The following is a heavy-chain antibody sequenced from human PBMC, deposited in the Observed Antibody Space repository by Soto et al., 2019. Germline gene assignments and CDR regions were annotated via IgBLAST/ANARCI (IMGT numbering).Heavy chain of an antibody. CDR3: ATAPYCSSTSCYTGTWGYYYGMDV. D-gene: IGHD2-2*02. CDR1: GGTFSSYA. V-gene: IGHV1-69*06. Sequence: SVKVSCKASGGTFSSYAISWVRQAPGQGLEWMGGIIPIFGTANYAQKFQGRVTITADKSTSTAYMELSSLRSEDTAVYYCATAPYCSSTSCYTGTWGYYYGMDVWGQGTTVTVSS. CDR2: IIPIFGTA. J-gene: IGHJ6*02.